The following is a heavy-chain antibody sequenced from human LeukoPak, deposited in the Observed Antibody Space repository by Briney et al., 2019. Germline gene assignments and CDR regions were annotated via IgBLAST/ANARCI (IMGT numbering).Heavy chain of an antibody. J-gene: IGHJ4*02. Sequence: ASVKVSCKASGYTFTSYGISWVRQAPGQGLEWMGLVNPNSGNTVYAQKFQGRVTITTNTSKSTAYMEVSSLRSEDTAVYYCARAGALDYWGQGTLVTVSS. CDR2: VNPNSGNT. CDR1: GYTFTSYG. D-gene: IGHD1-26*01. CDR3: ARAGALDY. V-gene: IGHV1-8*03.